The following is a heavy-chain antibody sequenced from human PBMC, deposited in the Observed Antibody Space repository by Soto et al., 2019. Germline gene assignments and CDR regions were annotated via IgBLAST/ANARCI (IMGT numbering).Heavy chain of an antibody. J-gene: IGHJ3*02. D-gene: IGHD5-12*01. CDR1: GFTFSSYA. V-gene: IGHV3-23*01. Sequence: PGGSLRLSCAASGFTFSSYAMSWVRQAPGKGLEWVSAISGSGGSTYYADSVKGRFTISRDNSKNTLYLQMNSLRAEDTAVYYCAKYRSDIVATRSKIQIDAFDIWGQGTMVTVSS. CDR2: ISGSGGST. CDR3: AKYRSDIVATRSKIQIDAFDI.